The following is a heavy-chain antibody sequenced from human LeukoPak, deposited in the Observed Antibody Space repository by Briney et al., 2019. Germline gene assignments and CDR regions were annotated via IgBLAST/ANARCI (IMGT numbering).Heavy chain of an antibody. Sequence: GGSLRLSCAASGFTFSSYAMHWVRQAPGKGLEWVALISYDGSNKYYADSVKGRFTISRDNSKNTLYLQMNSLRAEDTAVYYCARGSSYDFWSGYCTGGWLDPWGQGTLVTVSS. CDR2: ISYDGSNK. J-gene: IGHJ5*02. CDR1: GFTFSSYA. D-gene: IGHD3-3*01. V-gene: IGHV3-30-3*01. CDR3: ARGSSYDFWSGYCTGGWLDP.